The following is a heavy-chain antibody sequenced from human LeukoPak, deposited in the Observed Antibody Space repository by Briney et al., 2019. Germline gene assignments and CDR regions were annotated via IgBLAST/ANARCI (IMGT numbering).Heavy chain of an antibody. J-gene: IGHJ4*02. V-gene: IGHV3-48*02. CDR3: HSGDYGDYLPRSFFDY. CDR2: ISYSSSTI. CDR1: GFPLRRYR. D-gene: IGHD4-17*01. Sequence: GGPLTHFHSPSGFPLRRYRLNWVRQAAGKGLEWVSYISYSSSTIYYADSVKGRFTISRDNAKNSLYLQMNSLRDEDTAVYHCHSGDYGDYLPRSFFDYWGQGTLVTVSS.